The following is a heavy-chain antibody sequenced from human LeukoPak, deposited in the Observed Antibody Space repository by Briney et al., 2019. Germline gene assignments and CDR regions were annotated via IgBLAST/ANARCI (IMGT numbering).Heavy chain of an antibody. Sequence: ASVKVPCKASGYTFTNYGISWVRQAPGQGLEWMGWISPYNDNTIYAQHFQGRVTMTTDTSTRTAYLELRSLRSDDTAVYYCGRRFAELLYGYYYYYMDVWGKGTTVTVSS. V-gene: IGHV1-18*01. CDR3: GRRFAELLYGYYYYYMDV. D-gene: IGHD3-10*01. CDR1: GYTFTNYG. J-gene: IGHJ6*03. CDR2: ISPYNDNT.